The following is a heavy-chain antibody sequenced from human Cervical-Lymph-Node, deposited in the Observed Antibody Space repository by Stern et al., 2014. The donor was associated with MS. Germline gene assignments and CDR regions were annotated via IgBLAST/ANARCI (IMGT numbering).Heavy chain of an antibody. CDR2: INYSGST. CDR3: ARRDYYDSSGYYDDAFDI. V-gene: IGHV4-59*01. CDR1: GGSISTFY. J-gene: IGHJ3*02. Sequence: QLQLQESGPGLVKPSETLSLTCTASGGSISTFYWHWIRQSPGKGLEWIGQINYSGSTNYNPSLKSRVTISVDTSKNQFSLNLRSVTAADTAVYYCARRDYYDSSGYYDDAFDIWGQGTMVTVSS. D-gene: IGHD3-22*01.